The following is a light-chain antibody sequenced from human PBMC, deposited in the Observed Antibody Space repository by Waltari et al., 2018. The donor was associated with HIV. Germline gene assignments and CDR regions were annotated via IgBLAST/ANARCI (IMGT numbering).Light chain of an antibody. CDR1: SGGIASNY. J-gene: IGLJ2*01. V-gene: IGLV6-57*01. CDR2: EHN. CDR3: QSYDSSNHVV. Sequence: NFMLTQTHSVSESPGKTVTISCTRSSGGIASNYVQWYQQRPGSSPTTVIYEHNQRTSGVPDRFSGSIDSSSNSASLAISGLKTEDEADYYCQSYDSSNHVVFGGGTKVTVL.